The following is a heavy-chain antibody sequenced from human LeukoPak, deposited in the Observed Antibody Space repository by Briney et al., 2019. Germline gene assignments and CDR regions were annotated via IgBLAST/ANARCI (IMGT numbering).Heavy chain of an antibody. CDR1: GGSFSGYY. CDR3: ARDEEGWFDP. CDR2: INHSGST. V-gene: IGHV4-34*01. J-gene: IGHJ5*02. Sequence: ASETLSLTCAVYGGSFSGYYWSWIRQPPGKGLEWIGEINHSGSTNYNPSLKSRVTISVDTSKNQFSLKLSSVTAADTAVYYCARDEEGWFDPWGQGTLVTVSS.